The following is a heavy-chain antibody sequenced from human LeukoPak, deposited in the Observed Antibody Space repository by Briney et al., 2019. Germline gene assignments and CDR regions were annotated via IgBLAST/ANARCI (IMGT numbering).Heavy chain of an antibody. CDR2: IYYSGST. V-gene: IGHV4-59*01. Sequence: SETLSLTCTVSGGSISSYYWSWIRQPPGKGLEWIGYIYYSGSTNYNPSLKSRVTISVDTSKNQFSLKLSSVTAADTAVYYCARDRLVGAGWYFDLWGRGILVTVSS. D-gene: IGHD1-26*01. CDR1: GGSISSYY. CDR3: ARDRLVGAGWYFDL. J-gene: IGHJ2*01.